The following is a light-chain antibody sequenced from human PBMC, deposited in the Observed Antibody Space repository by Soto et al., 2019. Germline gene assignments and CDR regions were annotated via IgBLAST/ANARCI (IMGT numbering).Light chain of an antibody. CDR3: SSYVGSNNLYV. J-gene: IGLJ1*01. CDR2: EVS. Sequence: QSVLTQPPSASGSPGQSVTISCTGTSSDVGGYNYVSWYQQHPGKAPKLIIYEVSKRPSGVPDRFSGSKSGNTASLTVSVLQAEDDADYYCSSYVGSNNLYVFGTGTKLTVL. CDR1: SSDVGGYNY. V-gene: IGLV2-8*01.